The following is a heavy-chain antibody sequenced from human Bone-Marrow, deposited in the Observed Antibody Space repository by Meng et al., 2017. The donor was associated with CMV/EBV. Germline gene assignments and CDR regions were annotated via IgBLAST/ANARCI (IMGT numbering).Heavy chain of an antibody. CDR3: AKEGCGTSCYSRGIGAFDY. D-gene: IGHD2-2*02. CDR1: GFTFSSYA. Sequence: GESLKISCAASGFTFSSYAMHWVRQAPGKGLEWVATISYDGNSEYYADSVKGRFTISRDNSKDTLFVQMNSLRAEDRAVYYCAKEGCGTSCYSRGIGAFDYWGQGTLVTVSS. J-gene: IGHJ4*02. CDR2: ISYDGNSE. V-gene: IGHV3-30*04.